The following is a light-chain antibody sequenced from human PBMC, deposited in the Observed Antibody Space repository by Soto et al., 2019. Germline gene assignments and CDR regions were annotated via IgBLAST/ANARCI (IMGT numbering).Light chain of an antibody. CDR2: GAS. CDR3: QQYGSSGT. J-gene: IGKJ1*01. Sequence: EIVLTQAPVTLSLSPGERATLSCRASQSVSNNYLAWYQQKPGQAPRLLSYGASNRATGIPDRFSGSGSGTDFTLTISRLEPEDVAVYYCQQYGSSGTFGQGTKVDIK. CDR1: QSVSNNY. V-gene: IGKV3-20*01.